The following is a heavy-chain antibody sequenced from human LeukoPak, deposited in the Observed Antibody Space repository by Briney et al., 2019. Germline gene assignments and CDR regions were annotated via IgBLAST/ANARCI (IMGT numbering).Heavy chain of an antibody. V-gene: IGHV1-69*01. D-gene: IGHD3-10*01. CDR1: GGTFSSYA. CDR3: AREAKVLRFGELSLFDY. CDR2: IIPIFGTA. J-gene: IGHJ4*02. Sequence: GASVKVSCKASGGTFSSYAISWVRQAPGQGLEWMGGIIPIFGTANYAQKFQGRVTITADESTSTAYMELSSLRSEDTAVYYCAREAKVLRFGELSLFDYWGQGTLVTVSS.